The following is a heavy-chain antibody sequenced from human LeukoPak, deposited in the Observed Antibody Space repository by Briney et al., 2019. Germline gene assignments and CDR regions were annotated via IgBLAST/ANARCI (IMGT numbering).Heavy chain of an antibody. CDR3: ARDRGADYYYYMDV. J-gene: IGHJ6*03. CDR1: SGSISTSNYY. D-gene: IGHD3-10*01. CDR2: VYYSGTT. Sequence: PSETLSLTCTVSSGSISTSNYYWGWIRQPPGKGLEWIGSVYYSGTTFYNPSLKSRVTISVDMSKNQFSLRLTSVTAADTAVYFCARDRGADYYYYMDVWGKGTTVTVSS. V-gene: IGHV4-39*07.